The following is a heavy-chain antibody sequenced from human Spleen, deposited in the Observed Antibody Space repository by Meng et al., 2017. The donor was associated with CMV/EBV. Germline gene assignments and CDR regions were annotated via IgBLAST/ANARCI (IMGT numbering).Heavy chain of an antibody. CDR1: GFTFTSYG. CDR3: AKAVYDFWSGPFDY. J-gene: IGHJ4*02. CDR2: IYADGSNK. D-gene: IGHD3-3*01. Sequence: GGSLRLSCAASGFTFTSYGMHWVRQVPGKGLEWVAFIYADGSNKKYADSVKGRFTISRDNSRKTLYLQMNSLRAEDTAAYYCAKAVYDFWSGPFDYWGQGTLVTVSS. V-gene: IGHV3-33*03.